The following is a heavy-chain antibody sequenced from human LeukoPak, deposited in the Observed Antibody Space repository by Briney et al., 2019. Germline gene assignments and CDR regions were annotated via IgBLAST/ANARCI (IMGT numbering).Heavy chain of an antibody. D-gene: IGHD6-19*01. CDR3: AKVIAVAGFDY. V-gene: IGHV3-23*01. Sequence: GGSLRLSCAASGFTFSSYAMSWVRQAPGKGLEWVSAISGSGGSTYYADSVKGRLTISRDDSKNTLYLQMNSLRAEDTAVYYCAKVIAVAGFDYWGQGTLVTVSS. CDR2: ISGSGGST. CDR1: GFTFSSYA. J-gene: IGHJ4*02.